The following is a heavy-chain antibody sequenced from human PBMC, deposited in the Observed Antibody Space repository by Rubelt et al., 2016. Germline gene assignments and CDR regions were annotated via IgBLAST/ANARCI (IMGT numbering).Heavy chain of an antibody. V-gene: IGHV3-33*06. CDR2: IWYDGSNK. D-gene: IGHD5-18*01. CDR3: AKSPGSGYPFDP. J-gene: IGHJ5*02. Sequence: AASGFTFSSYGMHWVRQAPGKGLEWVAVIWYDGSNKYYADSVKGRFTISRDNSKNTLYLQMNSLRAEDTAVYYCAKSPGSGYPFDPWGQGTLVTVSS. CDR1: GFTFSSYG.